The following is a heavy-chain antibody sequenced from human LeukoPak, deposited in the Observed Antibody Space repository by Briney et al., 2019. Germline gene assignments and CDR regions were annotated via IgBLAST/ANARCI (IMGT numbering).Heavy chain of an antibody. CDR2: ITTSSRYI. J-gene: IGHJ4*02. CDR3: ARMIAAAAYFDY. Sequence: GGSLRLSCAGSPLTFSSYSLNWVRQAPGKGLERVSSITTSSRYIYYADSLKGRFTISRDNAKNSLYLQMSSLRAEDTAVYYCARMIAAAAYFDYWGQGTLVTVSS. D-gene: IGHD6-13*01. CDR1: PLTFSSYS. V-gene: IGHV3-21*01.